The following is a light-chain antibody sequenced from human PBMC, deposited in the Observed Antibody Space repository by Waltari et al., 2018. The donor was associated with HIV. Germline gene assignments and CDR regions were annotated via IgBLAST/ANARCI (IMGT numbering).Light chain of an antibody. J-gene: IGLJ2*01. CDR2: RNE. CDR1: PSNIRSNY. Sequence: SVVTQPPSASGTPGQRVTIPCSGNPSNIRSNYVFCYQHRPGSAPKPLIHRNEQRPSGVPDRFFCSTSGTSASLAISGLRSEDEADYYCVTWDDSLRGVVFGGGTKVAVL. CDR3: VTWDDSLRGVV. V-gene: IGLV1-47*01.